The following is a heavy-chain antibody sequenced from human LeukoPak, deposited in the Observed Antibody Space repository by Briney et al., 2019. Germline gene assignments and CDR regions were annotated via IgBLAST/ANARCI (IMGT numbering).Heavy chain of an antibody. J-gene: IGHJ6*04. CDR2: IYYSGST. CDR3: ARATAMHYYYYYGMDV. CDR1: GGSISSGGYY. Sequence: PSQTLSLTCTVSGGSISSGGYYWSWIRQHPGKGLEWIGYIYYSGSTYYNPSLKSRVTISVDTSKNQSSLKLSSVTAADTAVYYCARATAMHYYYYYGMDVWGKGTTLTVSS. V-gene: IGHV4-31*03. D-gene: IGHD5-18*01.